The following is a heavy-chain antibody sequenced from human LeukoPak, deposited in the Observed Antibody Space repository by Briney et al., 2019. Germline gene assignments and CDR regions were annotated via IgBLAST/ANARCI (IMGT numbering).Heavy chain of an antibody. CDR3: ARDSRIDAFDI. CDR2: IKQDGSEK. D-gene: IGHD6-13*01. Sequence: GGSLRLSCAASGFTFSSYWMSWVRQAPGKGLEWVANIKQDGSEKYYVDSVKGRFTISRDNAKNSLYLQMSSLRAEDTAVYYCARDSRIDAFDIWGQGAMVTVSS. CDR1: GFTFSSYW. J-gene: IGHJ3*02. V-gene: IGHV3-7*01.